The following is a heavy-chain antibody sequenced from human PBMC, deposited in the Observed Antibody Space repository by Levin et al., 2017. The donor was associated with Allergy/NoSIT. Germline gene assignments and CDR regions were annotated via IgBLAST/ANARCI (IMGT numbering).Heavy chain of an antibody. CDR3: ARQGGSSFDY. V-gene: IGHV4-39*01. CDR2: IYYSGST. D-gene: IGHD3-16*01. Sequence: SETLSLTCTVSGGSISSSSYYWGWIRQPPGKGLEWIGSIYYSGSTYYNPSLKSRVTISVDTSKNQFSLKLSSVTAADTAVYYCARQGGSSFDYWGQGTLVTVSS. J-gene: IGHJ4*02. CDR1: GGSISSSSYY.